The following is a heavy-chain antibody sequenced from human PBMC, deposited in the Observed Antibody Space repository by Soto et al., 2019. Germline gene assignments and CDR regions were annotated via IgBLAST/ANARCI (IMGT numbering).Heavy chain of an antibody. CDR1: GGSFSGYY. CDR2: INHSGGT. V-gene: IGHV4-34*01. CDR3: ARGRIAVAGGHYYYYGMDV. Sequence: SETLSLTCAVYGGSFSGYYWSWIRQPPGKGLEWIGEINHSGGTNYNPSLKSRVTISVDTSKNQFSLKLSSVTAADTAVYYCARGRIAVAGGHYYYYGMDVWGQGTTVTVSS. J-gene: IGHJ6*02. D-gene: IGHD6-19*01.